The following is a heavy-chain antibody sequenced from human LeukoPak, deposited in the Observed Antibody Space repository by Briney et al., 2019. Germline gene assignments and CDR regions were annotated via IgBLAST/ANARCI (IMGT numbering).Heavy chain of an antibody. J-gene: IGHJ2*01. Sequence: SETLSLTCTVSGGSISDHYWSWIRQPAGKGLEWIGHIYFSGSTMYNPSLKSRLAMSVDTSKNQFSLRLDSLTAADTAVYYCARETYLIGWYFDLWGRGTLVTVSS. CDR3: ARETYLIGWYFDL. CDR1: GGSISDHY. CDR2: IYFSGST. D-gene: IGHD3-16*02. V-gene: IGHV4-4*07.